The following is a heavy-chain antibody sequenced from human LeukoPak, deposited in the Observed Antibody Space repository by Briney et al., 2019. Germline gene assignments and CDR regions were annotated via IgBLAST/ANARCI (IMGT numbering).Heavy chain of an antibody. CDR2: IKQDGSEK. J-gene: IGHJ4*02. CDR3: ARGVLQLDY. D-gene: IGHD6-6*01. CDR1: GSTLSTYW. Sequence: GGSLRLSCEVSGSTLSTYWMSWVRQAPGKGLEWVANIKQDGSEKYYVDSVKGRFTISRDNAKNSVFLEMNSLRVEDTAVYHCARGVLQLDYWGPGTLATVSS. V-gene: IGHV3-7*02.